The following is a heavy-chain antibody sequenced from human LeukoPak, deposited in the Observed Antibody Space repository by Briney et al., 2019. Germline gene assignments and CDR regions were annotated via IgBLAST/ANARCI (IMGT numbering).Heavy chain of an antibody. J-gene: IGHJ3*02. V-gene: IGHV3-23*01. CDR1: GFTFSSYA. Sequence: PGGSLRLSCAVSGFTFSSYALTWVRQAPGKGLEWVSGISGSGGSTYYADSVKGRFTISRDNSKNTLYLQMNSLRAEDTAVYYCARELGGDDAFDIWGQGTMVTVSS. CDR3: ARELGGDDAFDI. CDR2: ISGSGGST. D-gene: IGHD2-21*02.